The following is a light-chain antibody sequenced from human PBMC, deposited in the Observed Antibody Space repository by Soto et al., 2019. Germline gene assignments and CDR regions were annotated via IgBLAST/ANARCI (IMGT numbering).Light chain of an antibody. CDR3: QQLNSFPIT. Sequence: IQLTPSPSSLSASVVDRVTFTCRASEDISSYLVWYQQTPGAAPKLLIYAASALHSGVPSRFSGSGSGTEFTLTITSLQPEDFATYYCQQLNSFPITFGQGTRLEIK. J-gene: IGKJ5*01. CDR2: AAS. CDR1: EDISSY. V-gene: IGKV1-9*01.